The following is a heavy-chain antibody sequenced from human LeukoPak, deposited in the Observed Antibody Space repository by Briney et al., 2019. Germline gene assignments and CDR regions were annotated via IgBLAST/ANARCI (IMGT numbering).Heavy chain of an antibody. CDR3: ARVSVASPVVDY. D-gene: IGHD4-23*01. J-gene: IGHJ4*02. V-gene: IGHV4-39*01. CDR2: IYYSGST. CDR1: GGSISSSSYY. Sequence: PSETLSLTCTVSGGSISSSSYYWGWIRQPPGKGLEWIGSIYYSGSTYYNPSLKSRVTISVDTSKNQFSLKLSSVTAADTAVYYCARVSVASPVVDYWGQGTLVTVSS.